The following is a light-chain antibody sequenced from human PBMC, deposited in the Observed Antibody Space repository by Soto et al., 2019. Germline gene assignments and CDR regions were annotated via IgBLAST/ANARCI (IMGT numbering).Light chain of an antibody. CDR1: QSVSSY. CDR2: DAS. CDR3: QMLPTRPMWA. Sequence: IKLAQTRSTVCWSGGERRTRCCRASQSVSSYLAWYQQKPGQAPRLLIYDASNRATGIPARFSGCGSGTHLTLSVCGLGIPAFPLYCSQMLPTRPMWAFPQGTKVDIK. V-gene: IGKV3-11*01. J-gene: IGKJ1*01.